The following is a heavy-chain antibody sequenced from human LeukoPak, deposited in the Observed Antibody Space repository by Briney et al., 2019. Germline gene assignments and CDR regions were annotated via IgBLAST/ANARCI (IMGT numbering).Heavy chain of an antibody. D-gene: IGHD4-17*01. J-gene: IGHJ4*02. CDR2: ISSSSSYI. V-gene: IGHV3-21*01. CDR1: GFTFSIYS. Sequence: PGGSLRLSCAASGFTFSIYSMNWVRQAPGKGLEWVSSISSSSSYIYCADSVKGRFTISRDNAENSLYLQMNSLRAEDTAVYYCARALNDYGDYVFDYWGQGTLVTVSS. CDR3: ARALNDYGDYVFDY.